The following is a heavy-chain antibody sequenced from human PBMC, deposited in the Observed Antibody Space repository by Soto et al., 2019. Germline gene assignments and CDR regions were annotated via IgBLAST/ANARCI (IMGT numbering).Heavy chain of an antibody. J-gene: IGHJ5*02. D-gene: IGHD2-2*01. CDR3: ARQAGYCSSTSCSGGWFDP. CDR1: GYTFSVYW. Sequence: GESLKISCKASGYTFSVYWIGWVRQMPGKGLEWMGNIYPDDSDTRYSPSFQGQVTISADKSISTAYLQWSSLKASDTAMYYCARQAGYCSSTSCSGGWFDPWGQGTLVTVSS. V-gene: IGHV5-51*01. CDR2: IYPDDSDT.